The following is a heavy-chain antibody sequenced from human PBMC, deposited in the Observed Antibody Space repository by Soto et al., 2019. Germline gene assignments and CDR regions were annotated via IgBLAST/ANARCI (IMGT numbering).Heavy chain of an antibody. CDR1: GGTFSSYA. D-gene: IGHD3-22*01. CDR2: IIPIFGTA. V-gene: IGHV1-69*06. Sequence: GASVKVSSKASGGTFSSYAISWVRQAPGRGLEWVGGIIPIFGTANYAQKFQGRVTITADKSTSTAYMELSSLRSEDTAVYYCAIEGHYYDSSGPPGDVWGQGTTVTVSS. J-gene: IGHJ6*02. CDR3: AIEGHYYDSSGPPGDV.